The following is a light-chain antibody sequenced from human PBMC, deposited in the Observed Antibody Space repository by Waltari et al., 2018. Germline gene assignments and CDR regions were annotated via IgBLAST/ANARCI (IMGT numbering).Light chain of an antibody. V-gene: IGKV3-15*01. CDR1: QSVGYN. Sequence: VMTQSPATLSVSPGERVTLSCRASQSVGYNLAWFQQQPGQAPRLLIYGASTRATDIPDRFSGSGSGTAFTLTISSLQSEDFANYYCQQYNNWQITLGQGTRLDLK. CDR3: QQYNNWQIT. J-gene: IGKJ5*01. CDR2: GAS.